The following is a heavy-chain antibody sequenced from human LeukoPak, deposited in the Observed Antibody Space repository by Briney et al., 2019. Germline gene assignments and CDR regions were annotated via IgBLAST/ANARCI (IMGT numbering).Heavy chain of an antibody. V-gene: IGHV3-48*04. D-gene: IGHD6-13*01. Sequence: GSLSLSCAASGFTFSSYSMNWVRQAPGKGLEWVSYISSSSSTIYYADSVKGRFTISRDNAKNSLYLQMNSLRAEDTAVYYCAREGIAAAGTTDAFDIWGQGTMVTVSS. J-gene: IGHJ3*02. CDR3: AREGIAAAGTTDAFDI. CDR1: GFTFSSYS. CDR2: ISSSSSTI.